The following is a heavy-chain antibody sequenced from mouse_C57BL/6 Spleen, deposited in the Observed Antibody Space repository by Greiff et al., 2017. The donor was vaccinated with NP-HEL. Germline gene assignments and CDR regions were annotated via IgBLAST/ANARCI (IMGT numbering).Heavy chain of an antibody. CDR1: GYTFTSYW. CDR3: ARAGSSLAWFAY. J-gene: IGHJ3*01. Sequence: VQLQQPGAELVRPGSSVKLSCKASGYTFTSYWMHWVKQRPIQGLEWIGNIDPSDSETHYNQKFKDKATLTVDKSSSTAYMQLSSLTSEDSAVYYCARAGSSLAWFAYWGQGTLVTVSA. D-gene: IGHD1-1*01. CDR2: IDPSDSET. V-gene: IGHV1-52*01.